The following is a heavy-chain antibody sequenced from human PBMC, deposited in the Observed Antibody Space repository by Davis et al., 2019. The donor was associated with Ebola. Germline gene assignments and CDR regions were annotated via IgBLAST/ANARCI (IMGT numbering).Heavy chain of an antibody. Sequence: ASVMVSCKASGLTFTDYFIHWVRHAPGHGLEWMGRINPDSGGTNYAQGFQGRVTITRDTSVGTAYMEFSRLTSDDTAGYYCAQLRLGESREYWGQGTLVTVSS. CDR2: INPDSGGT. D-gene: IGHD3-16*01. V-gene: IGHV1-2*06. CDR1: GLTFTDYF. J-gene: IGHJ4*02. CDR3: AQLRLGESREY.